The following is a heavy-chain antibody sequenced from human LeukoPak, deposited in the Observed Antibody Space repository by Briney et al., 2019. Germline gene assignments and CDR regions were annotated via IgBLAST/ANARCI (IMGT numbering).Heavy chain of an antibody. CDR3: ATDSAPDY. CDR2: ISYDGSNK. Sequence: GGSLRLSCAASGFTFSNYGMHWVRQAPGKGLEWVTIISYDGSNKYYADSVKGRFTISRDNSKNTLYLQMNSLRAEDTAVYYCATDSAPDYWGQGTLVTVSS. J-gene: IGHJ4*02. CDR1: GFTFSNYG. V-gene: IGHV3-30*03.